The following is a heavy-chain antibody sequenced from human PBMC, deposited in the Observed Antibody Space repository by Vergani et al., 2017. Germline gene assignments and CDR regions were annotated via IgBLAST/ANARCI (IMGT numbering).Heavy chain of an antibody. CDR1: GFDFSSYI. V-gene: IGHV3-48*01. CDR3: AREYSSTSGRAFDF. CDR2: VSTGTKSQ. D-gene: IGHD2-2*01. J-gene: IGHJ3*01. Sequence: QLVESGGGWVQPGGSLRLSCVVSGFDFSSYIMNWVRQAQGKGLEWVSFVSTGTKSQSYAESVKGRFTISRDSAKNSLYLHMDSLRAEDTAVYYCAREYSSTSGRAFDFWGQGTKVTVSS.